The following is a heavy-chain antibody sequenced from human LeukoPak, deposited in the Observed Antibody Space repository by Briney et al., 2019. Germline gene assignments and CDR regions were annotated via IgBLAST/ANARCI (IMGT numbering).Heavy chain of an antibody. J-gene: IGHJ3*02. V-gene: IGHV4-59*01. Sequence: PSETLSLTCTVSGGSIRSYYWSWIRQPPGKGLEWIGYIYYSGSTNYNPSLKRRVTISVDTSKNQFSLKLSSVTAADTAVYYCASAERFRSAFDIWGQGTMVTVSS. CDR3: ASAERFRSAFDI. CDR1: GGSIRSYY. CDR2: IYYSGST.